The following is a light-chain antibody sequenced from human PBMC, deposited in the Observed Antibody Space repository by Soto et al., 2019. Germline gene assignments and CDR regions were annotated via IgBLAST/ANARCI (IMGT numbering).Light chain of an antibody. J-gene: IGKJ1*01. CDR2: AAS. V-gene: IGKV1-27*01. Sequence: DIPMTQSPSSLSASVGDRVTITCRASQGISNYLAWYQQKPGKVPKLLIYAASTLQSGVPSRFSGSGSGTDFTLTITSLQPEDVATYYCQKYNSAPWTFGQGSKVDIK. CDR1: QGISNY. CDR3: QKYNSAPWT.